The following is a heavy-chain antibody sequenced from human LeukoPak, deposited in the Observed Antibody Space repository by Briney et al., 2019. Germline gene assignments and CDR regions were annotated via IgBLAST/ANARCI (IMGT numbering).Heavy chain of an antibody. V-gene: IGHV1-2*02. J-gene: IGHJ4*02. CDR2: INPNSGVT. CDR1: GYTFTAYY. CDR3: ASGTLDSFDS. Sequence: ASVKVSRKASGYTFTAYYVHWVRQAPGQGLDWMGWINPNSGVTNYAQKFQGRVTMTRDTSISTAYMGLSSLRSDDTAVYYCASGTLDSFDSWGQGTLVTVSS.